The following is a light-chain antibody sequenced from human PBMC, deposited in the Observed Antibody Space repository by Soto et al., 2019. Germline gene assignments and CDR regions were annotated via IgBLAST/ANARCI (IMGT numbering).Light chain of an antibody. CDR1: PSVTRHD. V-gene: IGKV3-20*01. Sequence: VLTQSPGTLYLSPGARATLSCRASPSVTRHDLAWYQQKPGQAPRLLIYASPIRATGIPDRFSGSGSETDFILTISRLEPEDFAVYYCQQYGSSLFTVGKGTILEIK. CDR2: ASP. CDR3: QQYGSSLFT. J-gene: IGKJ5*01.